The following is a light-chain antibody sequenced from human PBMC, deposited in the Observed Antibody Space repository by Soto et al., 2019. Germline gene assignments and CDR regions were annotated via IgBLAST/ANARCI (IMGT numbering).Light chain of an antibody. CDR1: QSVRNNY. CDR2: AAS. V-gene: IGKV3-20*01. Sequence: EIVLTQSPGTLSLSPGERATLSCRASQSVRNNYLAWYQQKPGQAPRFLIYAASNRATGIPDRFSGGGSGTDFTLPISRLEPDDFAVYYCQQFGNYPLTFGGGTKVEIK. J-gene: IGKJ4*01. CDR3: QQFGNYPLT.